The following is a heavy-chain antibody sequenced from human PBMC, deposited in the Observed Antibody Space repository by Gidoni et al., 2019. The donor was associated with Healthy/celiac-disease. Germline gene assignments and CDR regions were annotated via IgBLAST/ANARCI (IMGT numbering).Heavy chain of an antibody. CDR1: AGTFSSYA. J-gene: IGHJ4*02. CDR3: ARGIEMATIGPYYFDY. D-gene: IGHD5-12*01. V-gene: IGHV1-69*01. Sequence: HVQLVQSGAEVKKPGSSVKVSCKASAGTFSSYAIIWVRQAPGQGLEWMGGTIPIFGTANYAQKFQDRVTITADESTSTAYMELSSLRSEDTAVYYCARGIEMATIGPYYFDYWGQGTLVTVSS. CDR2: TIPIFGTA.